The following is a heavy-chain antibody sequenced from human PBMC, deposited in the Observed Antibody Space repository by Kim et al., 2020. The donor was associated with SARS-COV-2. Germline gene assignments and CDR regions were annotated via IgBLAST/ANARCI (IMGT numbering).Heavy chain of an antibody. CDR1: GYTFTSYA. Sequence: ASVKVSCKASGYTFTSYAMHWVRQAPGQRLEWMGWINAGNGNTKYSQKFQGRVTITRDTSASTAYMELSSLRSEDTAVYYCARDYCSGGSCLFSWRVWGQGTLVTVSS. V-gene: IGHV1-3*01. CDR2: INAGNGNT. D-gene: IGHD2-15*01. CDR3: ARDYCSGGSCLFSWRV. J-gene: IGHJ4*02.